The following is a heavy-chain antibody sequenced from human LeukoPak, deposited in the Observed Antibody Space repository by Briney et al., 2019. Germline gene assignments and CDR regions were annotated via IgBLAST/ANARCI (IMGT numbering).Heavy chain of an antibody. CDR3: ASSGRHYYDSSGYYLDY. D-gene: IGHD3-22*01. CDR2: IIPIFGTA. J-gene: IGHJ4*02. CDR1: GGTFSSYA. Sequence: GASVKVSCKASGGTFSSYAISWVRQAPGQGLEWMGGIIPIFGTANYAQKFQGRVTITADESTSTAYMELSSLRSEDTAVYYCASSGRHYYDSSGYYLDYWGQGTLVTVSS. V-gene: IGHV1-69*13.